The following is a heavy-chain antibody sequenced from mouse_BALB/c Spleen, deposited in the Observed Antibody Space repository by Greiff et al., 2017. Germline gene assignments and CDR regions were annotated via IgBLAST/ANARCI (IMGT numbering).Heavy chain of an antibody. D-gene: IGHD2-14*01. CDR3: ARHSYYRYGGAY. J-gene: IGHJ3*01. Sequence: EVKLVESGGGLVKPGGSLKLSCAASGFTFSSYAMSWVRQSPEKRLEWVAEISSGGSYTYYPDTMERRFIISRDNTKKTLYLQMSSLRSEDTALYYCARHSYYRYGGAYWGQGTLVTVSA. CDR1: GFTFSSYA. CDR2: ISSGGSYT. V-gene: IGHV5-9-4*01.